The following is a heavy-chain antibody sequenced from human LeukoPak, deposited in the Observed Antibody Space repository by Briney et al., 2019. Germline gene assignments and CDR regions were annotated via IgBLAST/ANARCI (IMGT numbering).Heavy chain of an antibody. V-gene: IGHV3-23*01. J-gene: IGHJ4*02. CDR1: GFIFSRYA. CDR2: ITGAGGGT. D-gene: IGHD1-26*01. Sequence: GGSLRLSCAASGFIFSRYAMTWVRQAPGKGLEWVSAITGAGGGTFYADSVKGRFTISRDNSENTLYLQMNSLRVEDTAIYFCAKFQRYSGNYYDVDCWGQGTLVTVSS. CDR3: AKFQRYSGNYYDVDC.